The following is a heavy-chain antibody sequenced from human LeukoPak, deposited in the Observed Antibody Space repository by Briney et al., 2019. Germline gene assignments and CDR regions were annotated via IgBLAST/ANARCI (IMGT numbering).Heavy chain of an antibody. CDR2: TYYTSTWYN. Sequence: SQTLSLTCAISGDSVSSNSATWNWIRQSPSRGLEWLGRTYYTSTWYNDYAVSVKSRISINADTSKNQLSLHLNSVTPEDTAVYFCARGKIGAAGTFVYWGQGTLVTVSS. CDR3: ARGKIGAAGTFVY. J-gene: IGHJ4*02. D-gene: IGHD6-13*01. CDR1: GDSVSSNSAT. V-gene: IGHV6-1*01.